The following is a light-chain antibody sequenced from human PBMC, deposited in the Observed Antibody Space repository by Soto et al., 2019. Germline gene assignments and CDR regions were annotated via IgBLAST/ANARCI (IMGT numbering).Light chain of an antibody. CDR1: SSDVGSYNL. J-gene: IGLJ1*01. Sequence: QSALTQPASVSGSPGQSITISCTGSSSDVGSYNLVSWYQQHPGKAPKLMIYEGTKRPSGVSNRFSGSKSGNTASLTISGLQDEAEADYYCCSFAHSSSYVFGSGTKLTVL. CDR3: CSFAHSSSYV. CDR2: EGT. V-gene: IGLV2-23*01.